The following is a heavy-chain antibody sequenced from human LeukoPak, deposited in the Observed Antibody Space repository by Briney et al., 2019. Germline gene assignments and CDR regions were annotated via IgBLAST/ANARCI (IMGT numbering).Heavy chain of an antibody. V-gene: IGHV1-18*01. Sequence: ASMKVSCKASGYTFTTYGISWVRQAPGQGLEWMGWISAYNGNTNYARKLQGRATMTTDTSTSTAYMELRSLRSDDTAVYYCARDYSSGWPNFDYWGQGTLVTVSS. D-gene: IGHD6-19*01. CDR3: ARDYSSGWPNFDY. CDR1: GYTFTTYG. CDR2: ISAYNGNT. J-gene: IGHJ4*02.